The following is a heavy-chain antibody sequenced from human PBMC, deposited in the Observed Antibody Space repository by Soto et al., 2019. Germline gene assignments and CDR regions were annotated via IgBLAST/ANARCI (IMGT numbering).Heavy chain of an antibody. Sequence: PSETLSLTCTVSGGSISSSSYYWGWIRQPPGKGLEWIGSIYYSGSTYYNPSLKSRVTISVDTSKSQFSLKLSSVTAADTAVYYCASLDVYYDSSGYYQRFDYWGQGTLVTVSS. V-gene: IGHV4-39*01. CDR3: ASLDVYYDSSGYYQRFDY. CDR2: IYYSGST. CDR1: GGSISSSSYY. J-gene: IGHJ4*02. D-gene: IGHD3-22*01.